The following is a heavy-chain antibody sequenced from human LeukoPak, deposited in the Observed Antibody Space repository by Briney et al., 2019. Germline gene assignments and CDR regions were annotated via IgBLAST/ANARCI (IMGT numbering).Heavy chain of an antibody. V-gene: IGHV6-1*01. CDR1: GDSVSSNSAA. CDR3: GRVSGTIYYYGMDV. J-gene: IGHJ6*02. D-gene: IGHD3-10*01. CDR2: TYYRSKWYN. Sequence: SQTLSLTCAISGDSVSSNSAAWNWIRQSPSRGLEWLGRTYYRSKWYNDYAVSVRGRITINPDTSKSQFSLQLNSVTPEDTAVYYCGRVSGTIYYYGMDVWGQGTTVTVSS.